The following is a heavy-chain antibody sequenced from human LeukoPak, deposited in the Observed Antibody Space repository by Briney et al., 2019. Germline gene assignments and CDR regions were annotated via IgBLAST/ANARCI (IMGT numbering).Heavy chain of an antibody. Sequence: QPGGSLRLSCAASGFTVSNYWMSWVRQAPGKGLVWISRISGDGRTISYADSVKGRFTISRDNAKNTVSLRMNSLRGEDTAVYYCGREDRIVLGNDALDIWGQGTMVTVSS. CDR2: ISGDGRTI. J-gene: IGHJ3*02. V-gene: IGHV3-74*01. CDR1: GFTVSNYW. D-gene: IGHD2-8*01. CDR3: GREDRIVLGNDALDI.